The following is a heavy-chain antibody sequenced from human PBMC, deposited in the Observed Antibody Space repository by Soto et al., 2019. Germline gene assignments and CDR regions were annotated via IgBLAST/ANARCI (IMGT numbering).Heavy chain of an antibody. J-gene: IGHJ5*02. CDR1: GFTFDDYA. Sequence: EVQLVESGGGLVQPGRSLRLSCAASGFTFDDYAMHWVRQAPGKGLEWVSGMSWNSGSIGYADSVKGRFTISRDNAKNSLYLQMNSLRAEDAALYYCGKDFSASGTVTTWRNWFDPWGQGTLVTVSS. CDR2: MSWNSGSI. D-gene: IGHD4-17*01. CDR3: GKDFSASGTVTTWRNWFDP. V-gene: IGHV3-9*01.